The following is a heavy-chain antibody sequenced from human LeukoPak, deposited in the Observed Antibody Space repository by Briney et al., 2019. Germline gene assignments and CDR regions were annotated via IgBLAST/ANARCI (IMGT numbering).Heavy chain of an antibody. CDR1: GYTLTSYG. Sequence: GASVKVSCEASGYTLTSYGISWVRQAPGQGLEWMGWISAYNGNTNYAQKLQGRVTMTTDTSTSTAYMELRSLRSDDTAVYYCAREVRWAAGTSRRKYDYWGQGTLVTVSS. CDR2: ISAYNGNT. D-gene: IGHD6-13*01. J-gene: IGHJ4*02. V-gene: IGHV1-18*01. CDR3: AREVRWAAGTSRRKYDY.